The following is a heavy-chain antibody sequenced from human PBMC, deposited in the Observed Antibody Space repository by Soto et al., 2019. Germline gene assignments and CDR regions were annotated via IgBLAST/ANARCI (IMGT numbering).Heavy chain of an antibody. CDR3: ARLYYDYV. Sequence: GGSLRLSCATSGFTFSNYRMNWVREAPGKGLEWVASISGSGKDTFYRDSVKGRFTISRDNAESSLVLQMNSLRDEDTAVYYCARLYYDYVWGQGTTVTVSS. V-gene: IGHV3-21*06. J-gene: IGHJ6*02. CDR2: ISGSGKDT. D-gene: IGHD3-3*01. CDR1: GFTFSNYR.